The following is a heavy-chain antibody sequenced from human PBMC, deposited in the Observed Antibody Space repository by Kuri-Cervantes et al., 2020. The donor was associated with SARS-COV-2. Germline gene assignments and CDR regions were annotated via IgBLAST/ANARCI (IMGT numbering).Heavy chain of an antibody. D-gene: IGHD3-3*01. CDR2: IYYSGST. Sequence: SETLSLTCTVSGGSISSYYWSWIRQPPGKGLEWIGYIYYSGSTNYNPSLKSRVTISVDTSKNQFSLKLSSVTAADTAVYYCAQTLDYDFWSGYSTGYFQHWGQGTLVTVSS. CDR3: AQTLDYDFWSGYSTGYFQH. CDR1: GGSISSYY. J-gene: IGHJ1*01. V-gene: IGHV4-59*12.